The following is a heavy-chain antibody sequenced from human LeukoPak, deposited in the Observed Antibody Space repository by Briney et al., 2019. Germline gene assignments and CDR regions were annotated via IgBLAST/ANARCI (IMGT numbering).Heavy chain of an antibody. V-gene: IGHV1-69*04. CDR3: ARDLGYYYDSSGYTTPFDY. Sequence: SVKVSCKASGGTFSSYAISWVRQAPGQGLEWMGRIIPILGIANYAQKFQGRVTITADKSTSTAYMELSSLRSEDTAVYYCARDLGYYYDSSGYTTPFDYWGQGTLVTVSS. D-gene: IGHD3-22*01. CDR1: GGTFSSYA. CDR2: IIPILGIA. J-gene: IGHJ4*02.